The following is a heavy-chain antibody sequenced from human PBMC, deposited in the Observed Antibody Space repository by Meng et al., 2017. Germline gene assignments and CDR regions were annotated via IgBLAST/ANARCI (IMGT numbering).Heavy chain of an antibody. CDR1: GYTFTSYD. D-gene: IGHD4-17*01. CDR2: MNPNSGNT. Sequence: ASVKVSCKASGYTFTSYDINWVRQATGQGLEWMGWMNPNSGNTGYAQKFQGRVTITRNTSISTAYMELSSLRSEDTAVYYCARGVFWALFTYDDYTRGSYYGMDVWGQGTTVTVSS. V-gene: IGHV1-8*03. CDR3: ARGVFWALFTYDDYTRGSYYGMDV. J-gene: IGHJ6*02.